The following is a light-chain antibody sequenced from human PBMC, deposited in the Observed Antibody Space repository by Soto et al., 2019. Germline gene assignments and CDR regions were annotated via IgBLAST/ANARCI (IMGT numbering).Light chain of an antibody. CDR2: GDD. CDR1: TSNIGNSY. Sequence: QSVLTQPPSVSAAPGQKVTISCSGSTSNIGNSYVSWYQQLPGTVPKLLIYGDDKRSSGIPDRFSGSKSGTSATLGITGLQPGDEADYYCEAWDSSLRAGVFGGGTKLTVL. CDR3: EAWDSSLRAGV. V-gene: IGLV1-51*02. J-gene: IGLJ2*01.